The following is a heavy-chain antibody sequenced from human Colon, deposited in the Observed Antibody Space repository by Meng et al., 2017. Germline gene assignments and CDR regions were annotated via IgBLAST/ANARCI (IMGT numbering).Heavy chain of an antibody. CDR1: GFTFSSYA. CDR3: ASAWRDY. V-gene: IGHV3-30*01. CDR2: ISYDGSNK. D-gene: IGHD1-1*01. Sequence: GWLVELGGGVFRPGRSLRLSCADSGFTFSSYAMHWVRQAPGKGLEWVAVISYDGSNKYYADSVKGRFTISRDNSKNTLYLQMNSLRAEDTAVYYCASAWRDYWGQGTLVTVSS. J-gene: IGHJ4*02.